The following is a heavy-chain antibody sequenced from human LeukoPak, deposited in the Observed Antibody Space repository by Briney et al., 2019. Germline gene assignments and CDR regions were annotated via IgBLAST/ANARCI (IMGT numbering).Heavy chain of an antibody. D-gene: IGHD3-22*01. Sequence: PGGSLRLSFAASGFTFSSYAMHWVRQAPGKGLEWVAVISYDGSNKYYADSVKGRFTISRDNSKNTLYLQMNSLRAEDTAVYYCARGDTSGYYYRFFDYWGQGTLVTVSS. CDR1: GFTFSSYA. CDR3: ARGDTSGYYYRFFDY. CDR2: ISYDGSNK. V-gene: IGHV3-30-3*01. J-gene: IGHJ4*02.